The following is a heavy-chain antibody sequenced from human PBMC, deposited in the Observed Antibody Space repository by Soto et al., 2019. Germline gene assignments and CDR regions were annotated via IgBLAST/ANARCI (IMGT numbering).Heavy chain of an antibody. V-gene: IGHV1-18*01. D-gene: IGHD6-13*01. J-gene: IGHJ6*02. CDR2: ISAYNGNT. CDR1: GYTFTSYG. Sequence: VASVKVSCKASGYTFTSYGISWVRQAPGQGLEWMGWISAYNGNTNYAQKLQGRVTMTTDTSISTAYMELRSLRSDDTAVYYCARAGSSWSDYYYGMDVWGQGTTVTVSS. CDR3: ARAGSSWSDYYYGMDV.